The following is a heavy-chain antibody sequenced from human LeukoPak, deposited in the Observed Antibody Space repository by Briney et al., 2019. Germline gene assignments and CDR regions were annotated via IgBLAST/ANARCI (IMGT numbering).Heavy chain of an antibody. CDR2: ISGSGGRT. Sequence: GGSLRLSCAASGFTFSSYAMSWVRQAPGTGLEWVSAISGSGGRTYYADSVKGRFTISSDNSKNTLYLQVNRLRAEDTAVYYCAKVSITMIVVVSQGIFDIWGQGTMVTVSS. CDR1: GFTFSSYA. D-gene: IGHD3-22*01. V-gene: IGHV3-23*01. J-gene: IGHJ3*02. CDR3: AKVSITMIVVVSQGIFDI.